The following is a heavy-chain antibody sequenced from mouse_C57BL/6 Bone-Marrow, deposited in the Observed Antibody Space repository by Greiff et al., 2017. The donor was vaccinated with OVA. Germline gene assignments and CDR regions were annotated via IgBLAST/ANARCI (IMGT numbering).Heavy chain of an antibody. CDR1: GYTFTSYW. CDR2: IDPSDSYT. CDR3: ARGLLRPLAY. V-gene: IGHV1-69*01. Sequence: QVQLQQPGAELVMPGASVKLSCKASGYTFTSYWMHWVKQRPGQGLEWIGEIDPSDSYTSYNQKFKGKSTLTVDKSSSTAYMQLSSLTSEDSAVYYCARGLLRPLAYWGQGTLVTVSA. D-gene: IGHD1-2*01. J-gene: IGHJ3*01.